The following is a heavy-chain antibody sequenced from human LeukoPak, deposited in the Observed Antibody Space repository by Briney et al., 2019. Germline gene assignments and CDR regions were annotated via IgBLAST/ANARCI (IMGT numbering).Heavy chain of an antibody. CDR1: GFTFSSYA. D-gene: IGHD3-22*01. Sequence: GGSLRLSCAASGFTFSSYAMSWVRQAPGKGLEWVSSISGSGGSTYYADSVKGRFTISRDNSKNTLYLQMNSLRAEDTAVYYCAKDGARYYYDSSGYYHFDYWGQGTLVTVSS. J-gene: IGHJ4*02. CDR2: ISGSGGST. CDR3: AKDGARYYYDSSGYYHFDY. V-gene: IGHV3-23*01.